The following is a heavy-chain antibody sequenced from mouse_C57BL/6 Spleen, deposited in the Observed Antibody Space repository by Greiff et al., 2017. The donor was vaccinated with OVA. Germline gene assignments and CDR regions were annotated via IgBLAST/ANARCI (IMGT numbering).Heavy chain of an antibody. CDR1: GYTFTDYY. Sequence: EVQLQQSGPELVKPGASVKISCKASGYTFTDYYMNWVKQSHGKSLEWIGDINPNNGGTSYNQKFKGKATLTVDKSSSTAYMELRSLTSEDSAVYYCARGGSSHWYFDVWGTGTTVTVSS. D-gene: IGHD1-1*01. V-gene: IGHV1-26*01. J-gene: IGHJ1*03. CDR2: INPNNGGT. CDR3: ARGGSSHWYFDV.